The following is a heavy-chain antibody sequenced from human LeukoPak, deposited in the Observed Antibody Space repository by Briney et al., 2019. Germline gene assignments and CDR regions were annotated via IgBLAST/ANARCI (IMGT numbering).Heavy chain of an antibody. J-gene: IGHJ3*02. CDR3: ARDGGQNSDAFDI. CDR1: GFTFDDYA. D-gene: IGHD6-25*01. CDR2: IRWNSGSV. Sequence: GGSLRLSCAASGFTFDDYAMHWVRQPPGKGLEWVSSIRWNSGSVGYADSVKGRFNISRDNAKNSVYLQMNSLRAEDTAVYYCARDGGQNSDAFDIWGQGTMVTVSS. V-gene: IGHV3-9*01.